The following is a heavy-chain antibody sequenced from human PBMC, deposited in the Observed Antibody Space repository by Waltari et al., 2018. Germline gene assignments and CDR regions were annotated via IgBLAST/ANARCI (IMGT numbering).Heavy chain of an antibody. CDR3: ARDFIRKYDFWSGWGDY. CDR1: GYTFTGYY. J-gene: IGHJ4*02. D-gene: IGHD3-3*01. V-gene: IGHV1-2*06. Sequence: QVQLVQSGAEVKKPGASVKVSCKASGYTFTGYYMHWVRQAPGQGLEWMGRINPNSVGTNYAQKFQGRVTMTRDTSISTAYMELSSLRSDDTAVYYCARDFIRKYDFWSGWGDYWGQGTLVTVSS. CDR2: INPNSVGT.